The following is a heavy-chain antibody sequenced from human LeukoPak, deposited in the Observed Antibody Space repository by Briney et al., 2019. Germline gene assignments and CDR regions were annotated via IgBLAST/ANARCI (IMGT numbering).Heavy chain of an antibody. CDR1: GGSISSSNYY. D-gene: IGHD1-26*01. CDR3: ARDASIVGATLPSWFDP. Sequence: SETLSLTCTVSGGSISSSNYYWGWVRQPPGKGLEWIGSIYYSGSTYYNPSLKSRVTISVDTSKNQFSLKLSSVTAADTAVYYCARDASIVGATLPSWFDPWGQGTLVTVSS. V-gene: IGHV4-39*07. J-gene: IGHJ5*02. CDR2: IYYSGST.